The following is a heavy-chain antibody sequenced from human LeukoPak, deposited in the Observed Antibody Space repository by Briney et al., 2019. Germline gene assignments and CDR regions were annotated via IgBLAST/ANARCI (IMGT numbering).Heavy chain of an antibody. Sequence: ASVKVSCKASGYTFTGYYMHWVRQAPGQGLEWMGWINPNSGGTNYAQKFQGRVTMTRDTSISTAYMELSRLRSDDTAAYYCARAMRRYYGMDVWGQGTTVTVSS. J-gene: IGHJ6*02. CDR2: INPNSGGT. V-gene: IGHV1-2*02. CDR1: GYTFTGYY. CDR3: ARAMRRYYGMDV.